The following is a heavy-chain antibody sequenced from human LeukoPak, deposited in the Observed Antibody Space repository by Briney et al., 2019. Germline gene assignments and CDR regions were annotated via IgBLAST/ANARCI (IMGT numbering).Heavy chain of an antibody. CDR2: IYYSGST. Sequence: SQTLSLTCTVSGGSISSGGYYWSWIRQHPGKGLEWIGYIYYSGSTYYNPSLKSRVTISVDTSKNQFSLKLSSVTAADTAVYFCAKSGPAAGRPDAFDIWGQGTMVTVSS. CDR1: GGSISSGGYY. D-gene: IGHD2-2*01. CDR3: AKSGPAAGRPDAFDI. V-gene: IGHV4-31*03. J-gene: IGHJ3*02.